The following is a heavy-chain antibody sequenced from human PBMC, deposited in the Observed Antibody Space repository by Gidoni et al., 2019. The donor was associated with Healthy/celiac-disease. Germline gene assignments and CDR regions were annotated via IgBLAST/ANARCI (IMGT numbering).Heavy chain of an antibody. CDR3: ARSTYRSSSGWSHCDY. CDR2: INWNGGST. V-gene: IGHV3-20*04. J-gene: IGHJ4*02. CDR1: GFTFDDYG. D-gene: IGHD6-19*01. Sequence: EVQLVESGGGVVRPGGSLRLSCAASGFTFDDYGMSWVRQAPGKGLEWVAGINWNGGSTGYADSVKGRFTISRDNAKNSLYLQMNSLRAEDTALYYCARSTYRSSSGWSHCDYWGQGTLVTVSS.